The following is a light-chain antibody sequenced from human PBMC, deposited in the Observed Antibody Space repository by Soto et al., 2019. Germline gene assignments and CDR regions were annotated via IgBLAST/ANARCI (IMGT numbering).Light chain of an antibody. V-gene: IGKV3-20*01. J-gene: IGKJ1*01. Sequence: EIVMTQSPATLSLSPGERATLSCRASQTVSSSFLSWYQQKPGQAPRLLIYGASYRASGIPDRFSGSGSGTDFTLIITRLEPEDFAVYYCEQYGSSPPTFGQGTKVDI. CDR2: GAS. CDR3: EQYGSSPPT. CDR1: QTVSSSF.